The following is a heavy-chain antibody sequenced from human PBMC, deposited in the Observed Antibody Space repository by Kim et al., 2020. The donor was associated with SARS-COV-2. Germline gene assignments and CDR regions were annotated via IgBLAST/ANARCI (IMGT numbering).Heavy chain of an antibody. Sequence: GGSLRLSCAASGFTFSSYAMHWVRQAPGKGLEWVAVISYDGSNKYYADSVKGRFTISRDNSKNTLYLQMNSLRAEDTAVYYCARDQDFWSGYSYFDYWGQGTLVTVSS. CDR3: ARDQDFWSGYSYFDY. CDR2: ISYDGSNK. D-gene: IGHD3-3*01. J-gene: IGHJ4*02. CDR1: GFTFSSYA. V-gene: IGHV3-30-3*01.